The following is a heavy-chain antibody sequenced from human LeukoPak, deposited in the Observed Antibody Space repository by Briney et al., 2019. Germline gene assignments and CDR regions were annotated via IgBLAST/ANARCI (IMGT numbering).Heavy chain of an antibody. Sequence: PGGSLRLSCAASGFTFSSYAMSWVRQAPGKGLEWVSTFSGSGGSTYYADSVKGRFIISRDNSKNTLYLQMNSLRAEDTAVYYCAKDGDYCGGDCYFGTFDIWGQGTMVTVSS. J-gene: IGHJ3*02. CDR2: FSGSGGST. CDR1: GFTFSSYA. CDR3: AKDGDYCGGDCYFGTFDI. D-gene: IGHD2-21*02. V-gene: IGHV3-23*01.